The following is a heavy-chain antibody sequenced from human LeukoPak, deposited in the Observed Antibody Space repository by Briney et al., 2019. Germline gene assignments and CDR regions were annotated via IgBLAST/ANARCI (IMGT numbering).Heavy chain of an antibody. Sequence: PGGSLRLSCAASGFTFSSYSMNWVRQAPGKGLEWVSSISSSSSYIYYADSVKGRFTISRDNAKNSLYLQMNSLRAEDTAVYYCARDGGTDYSFDYWGLGTLVTVSS. CDR1: GFTFSSYS. CDR3: ARDGGTDYSFDY. J-gene: IGHJ4*02. CDR2: ISSSSSYI. V-gene: IGHV3-21*01. D-gene: IGHD3-10*01.